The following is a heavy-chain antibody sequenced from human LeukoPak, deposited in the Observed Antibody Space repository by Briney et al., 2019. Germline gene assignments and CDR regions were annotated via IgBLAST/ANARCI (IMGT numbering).Heavy chain of an antibody. D-gene: IGHD6-13*01. J-gene: IGHJ3*02. CDR3: ARDREQQLALGAFDI. CDR1: GYTFTDYY. Sequence: GASVKVSCKASGYTFTDYYMHWVRQAPGQGLEWMGWINPNSGGTNYAQKFQGRVTMTRDTSISTAYIELSRLRSDDTAVYYCARDREQQLALGAFDIWGQGTMVTVSS. V-gene: IGHV1-2*02. CDR2: INPNSGGT.